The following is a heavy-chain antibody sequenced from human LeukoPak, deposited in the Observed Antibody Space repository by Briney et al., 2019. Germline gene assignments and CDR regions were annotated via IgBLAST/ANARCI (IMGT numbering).Heavy chain of an antibody. CDR3: ARLIVVVVAATAYNWFDP. V-gene: IGHV4-34*01. CDR1: GGSFSGYY. Sequence: SETLSLTCAVYGGSFSGYYWSWIRQPPGKGLEWIGEINHSGSTNYNPSLKSRVTISVDTSKNQFSLKLSSVTAADTAVYYCARLIVVVVAATAYNWFDPWGQGTLVTVSS. D-gene: IGHD2-15*01. CDR2: INHSGST. J-gene: IGHJ5*02.